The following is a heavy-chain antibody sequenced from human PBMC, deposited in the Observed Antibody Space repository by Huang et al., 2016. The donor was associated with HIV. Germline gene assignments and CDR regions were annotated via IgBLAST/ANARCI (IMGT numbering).Heavy chain of an antibody. V-gene: IGHV1-18*01. CDR2: VSTYSGYT. J-gene: IGHJ4*02. Sequence: QIQLVQSGPEVKKPGASVKVSCKASGYTFSIYGISWVRQAPGQGPEWMGWVSTYSGYTNYSQKCQGRVTMTADTSARTADMDLRSLTSDDTAVYYCARVPSDHFSDYWGQGTLVTVSS. CDR3: ARVPSDHFSDY. CDR1: GYTFSIYG.